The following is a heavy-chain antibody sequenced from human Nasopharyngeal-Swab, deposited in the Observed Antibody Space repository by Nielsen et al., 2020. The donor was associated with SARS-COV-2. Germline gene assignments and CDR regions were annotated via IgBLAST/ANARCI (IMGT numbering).Heavy chain of an antibody. V-gene: IGHV1-69*06. J-gene: IGHJ6*02. D-gene: IGHD3-10*01. Sequence: LVKVSCKASGCTFSSYAISWVRQAPGQGLEWMGGIIPIFGTANYAQKFQGRVTITADKSTSTAYMELSSLRSEDTAVYYCARSIAMVRGVMYLDVWGQGTTVTVSS. CDR3: ARSIAMVRGVMYLDV. CDR1: GCTFSSYA. CDR2: IIPIFGTA.